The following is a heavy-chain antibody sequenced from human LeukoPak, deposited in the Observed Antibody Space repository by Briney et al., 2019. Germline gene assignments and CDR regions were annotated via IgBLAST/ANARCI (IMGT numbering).Heavy chain of an antibody. V-gene: IGHV5-51*01. CDR1: GYSFTTYW. Sequence: GESLKISCKGSGYSFTTYWIAWVRQMPGKGLEWMGIIYPGDSDTRYSPSFQGQVTISADKSISTAYLQWSSLKASDTAVYYRARRSPSAEYFQHWGPGTLVTVSS. CDR2: IYPGDSDT. CDR3: ARRSPSAEYFQH. D-gene: IGHD3-10*01. J-gene: IGHJ1*01.